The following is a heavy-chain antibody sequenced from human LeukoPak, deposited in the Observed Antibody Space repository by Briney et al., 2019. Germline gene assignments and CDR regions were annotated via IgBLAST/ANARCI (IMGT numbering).Heavy chain of an antibody. Sequence: GGSLRLSCAASGFTFSSYSMNWVRQAPGKGLEWVANIKQDGSEKYYVDSVKGRFTISRDNAKNSLYLQMNSLRAEDTAVYYCAREDYGGNAFDIWGQGTMVTVSS. CDR3: AREDYGGNAFDI. CDR2: IKQDGSEK. V-gene: IGHV3-7*01. J-gene: IGHJ3*02. CDR1: GFTFSSYS. D-gene: IGHD4-23*01.